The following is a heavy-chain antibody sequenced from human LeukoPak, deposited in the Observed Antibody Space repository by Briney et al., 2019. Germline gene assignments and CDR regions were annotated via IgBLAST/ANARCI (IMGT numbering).Heavy chain of an antibody. D-gene: IGHD1-26*01. CDR1: GSTLSTNA. CDR2: ISGSGAST. V-gene: IGHV3-23*01. J-gene: IGHJ4*02. Sequence: PGGSLRLSCLTSGSTLSTNAMSWVRQAPGKGLEWISGISGSGASTYYADSVKGRFTISRDDSRNTLYLQMNSLRGDDTAVYYCAKDVGKWESLHFFDYRGQGTLVTVSS. CDR3: AKDVGKWESLHFFDY.